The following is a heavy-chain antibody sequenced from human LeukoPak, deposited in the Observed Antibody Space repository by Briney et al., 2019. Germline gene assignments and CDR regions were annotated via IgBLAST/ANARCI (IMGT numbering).Heavy chain of an antibody. CDR2: ISGSGGST. Sequence: GGSLRLSCAASGFTFSSYAMSWVRQAPGKGLEWVSAISGSGGSTYYADSVKGGFTISRDNSKNTLYLQMNSLRAEDTAVYYCAKGLKTVRGYCSGGSCRDYWGQGTLVTVSS. CDR1: GFTFSSYA. CDR3: AKGLKTVRGYCSGGSCRDY. V-gene: IGHV3-23*01. D-gene: IGHD2-15*01. J-gene: IGHJ4*02.